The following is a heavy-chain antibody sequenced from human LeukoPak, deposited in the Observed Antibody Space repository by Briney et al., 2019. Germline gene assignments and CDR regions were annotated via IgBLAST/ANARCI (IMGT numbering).Heavy chain of an antibody. CDR3: ARDMRISGGNPPAY. J-gene: IGHJ4*02. CDR1: GYTFTSYG. Sequence: ASVKVSCKASGYTFTSYGISWVRQAPGQGLEWMGWISAYNGNSNYAQKLQGRVTMTTDTSTSTAYMELRSLGSDDTAVYYCARDMRISGGNPPAYWGQGTLVTVSS. CDR2: ISAYNGNS. D-gene: IGHD4-23*01. V-gene: IGHV1-18*01.